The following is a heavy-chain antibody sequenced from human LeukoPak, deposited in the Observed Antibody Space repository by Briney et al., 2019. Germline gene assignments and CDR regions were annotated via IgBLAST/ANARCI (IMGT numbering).Heavy chain of an antibody. V-gene: IGHV3-11*04. Sequence: GGSLRLSCAASGFTFSDYYMSWIRQAPGKGLEWVSYISSSGSTIYYADSVKGRFTISRDNAKNSVYLQMNSLRAEDTAVHYCARDVPSVVVVPAATLYYYYYMDVWGKGTTVTVSS. CDR2: ISSSGSTI. D-gene: IGHD2-2*01. J-gene: IGHJ6*03. CDR1: GFTFSDYY. CDR3: ARDVPSVVVVPAATLYYYYYMDV.